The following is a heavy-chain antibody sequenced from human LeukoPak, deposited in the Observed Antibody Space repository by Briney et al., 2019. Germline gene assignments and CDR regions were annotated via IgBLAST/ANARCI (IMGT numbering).Heavy chain of an antibody. J-gene: IGHJ5*02. D-gene: IGHD2-15*01. V-gene: IGHV6-1*01. CDR1: GDSVSSNSAA. CDR2: TYYRSKWYN. CDR3: ARDKGPGYFRFDP. Sequence: SQTLPLTFAISGDSVSSNSAAWNWLRQSPSRGLEWLGRTYYRSKWYNDYAVSVKSRITINPDTSKNQFSLQLNSVTPEDTAVYYCARDKGPGYFRFDPWGQGTLVTVSS.